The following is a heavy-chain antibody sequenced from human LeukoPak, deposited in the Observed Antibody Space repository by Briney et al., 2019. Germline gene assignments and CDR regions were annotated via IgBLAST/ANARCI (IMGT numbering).Heavy chain of an antibody. Sequence: GGSLRLSCAASGFTFSSYSMNWVRQAPGKGLEWVSSISSSSSYIYYADSVKGRFTISRDNAKNSLCLQMNSLRAEDTAVYLCARGHGSGTYYPDYWGQGTLVTVSS. D-gene: IGHD3-10*01. J-gene: IGHJ4*02. CDR1: GFTFSSYS. V-gene: IGHV3-21*01. CDR3: ARGHGSGTYYPDY. CDR2: ISSSSSYI.